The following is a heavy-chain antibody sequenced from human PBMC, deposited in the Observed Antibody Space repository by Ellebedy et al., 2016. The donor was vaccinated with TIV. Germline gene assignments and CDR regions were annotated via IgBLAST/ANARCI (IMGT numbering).Heavy chain of an antibody. D-gene: IGHD2/OR15-2a*01. J-gene: IGHJ5*01. CDR1: GFTFSSNA. Sequence: GESLKISXAASGFTFSSNAMGWVRQAPGKGLEWVSGISDSGSRTYYADSVKGRFSISRDNSKNTVYLQMNTLRAEDTATYYCTRDYFLTAFDLWGQGALVAVSS. V-gene: IGHV3-23*01. CDR3: TRDYFLTAFDL. CDR2: ISDSGSRT.